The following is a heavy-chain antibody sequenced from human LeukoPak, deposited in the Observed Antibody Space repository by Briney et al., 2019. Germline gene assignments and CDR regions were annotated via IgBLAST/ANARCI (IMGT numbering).Heavy chain of an antibody. CDR3: ARDTYYYDSSDYYSWFDP. CDR1: GFTFSTYA. J-gene: IGHJ5*02. CDR2: ISDSGGST. V-gene: IGHV3-23*01. Sequence: GGSLRLSCAASGFTFSTYAMIWVRQAPGKGLEGVSSISDSGGSTYYADSVKGRFTISRDNSKNTLYLQMSSLRAEDTAVYYCARDTYYYDSSDYYSWFDPWGQGTLVTVSS. D-gene: IGHD3-22*01.